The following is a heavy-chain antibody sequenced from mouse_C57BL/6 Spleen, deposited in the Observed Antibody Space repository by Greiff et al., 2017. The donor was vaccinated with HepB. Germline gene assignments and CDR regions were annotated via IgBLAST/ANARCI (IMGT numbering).Heavy chain of an antibody. CDR2: IHPNSGST. CDR3: ARKDYYSNYGDAMDY. D-gene: IGHD2-5*01. J-gene: IGHJ4*01. Sequence: QVQLQQSGAELVKPGASVKLSCKASGYTFTSYWMHRVKQRPGQGLEWIGMIHPNSGSTNYNEKFKSKATLTVDKSSSTAYMLLSSLTSEDAAVYDCARKDYYSNYGDAMDYWGQGTSVTVSS. V-gene: IGHV1-64*01. CDR1: GYTFTSYW.